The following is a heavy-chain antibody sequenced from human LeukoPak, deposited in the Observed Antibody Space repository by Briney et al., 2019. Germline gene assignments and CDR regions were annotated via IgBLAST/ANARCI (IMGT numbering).Heavy chain of an antibody. Sequence: SETLSLTCAVYGGSFSGYYWSWIRQPPGKGLEWIGEINHSGSATYNPSLKSRGSISLDTFKNQFSLKLSSGTTADAAVYYCARGSGPPTYWGQGTLVTVSS. J-gene: IGHJ4*02. CDR1: GGSFSGYY. CDR2: INHSGSA. V-gene: IGHV4-34*01. CDR3: ARGSGPPTY. D-gene: IGHD1-1*01.